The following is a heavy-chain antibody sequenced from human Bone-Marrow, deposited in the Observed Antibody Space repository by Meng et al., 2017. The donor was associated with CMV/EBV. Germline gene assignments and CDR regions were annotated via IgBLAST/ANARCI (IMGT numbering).Heavy chain of an antibody. CDR1: GGIFSNYA. V-gene: IGHV1-69*05. CDR3: ARGISMIVGDGLYHWFDP. Sequence: SVKVSCKASGGIFSNYAINWVRQAPGQGLEWMGGVIPIFGPSNYAQNFQGRVTITTDESTSTAYMELSSLRSEDTAVYYCARGISMIVGDGLYHWFDPWGQGTLVTGSS. D-gene: IGHD3-22*01. CDR2: VIPIFGPS. J-gene: IGHJ5*02.